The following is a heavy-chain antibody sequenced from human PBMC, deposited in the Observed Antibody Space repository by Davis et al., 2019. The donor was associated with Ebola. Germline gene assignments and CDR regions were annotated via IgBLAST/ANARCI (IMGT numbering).Heavy chain of an antibody. D-gene: IGHD3-22*01. J-gene: IGHJ5*02. V-gene: IGHV3-23*01. CDR1: GFTFSSYA. CDR3: AKLVGDYYDSSGYYYFSWFDP. CDR2: ISGSGGNT. Sequence: PGGSLRLSCAASGFTFSSYAMSWVRQAQGKGLEWVSAISGSGGNTYYADSVKGRFTISRDNSKNTLYLQMNSLRAEDTAVYYCAKLVGDYYDSSGYYYFSWFDPWGQGTLVTVSS.